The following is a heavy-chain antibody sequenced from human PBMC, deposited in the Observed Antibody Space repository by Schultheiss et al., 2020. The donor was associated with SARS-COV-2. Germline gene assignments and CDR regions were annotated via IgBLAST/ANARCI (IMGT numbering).Heavy chain of an antibody. V-gene: IGHV4-61*02. CDR2: IYTSGST. CDR3: ARDRMGGDPLDY. Sequence: SETLSLTCTVSAGSISSSSYYWSWIRQPAGKGLEWIGRIYTSGSTNYNPSLKSRVTISVDTSKNQFSLKLSSVTAADTAVYYCARDRMGGDPLDYWGQGTLVNVSS. D-gene: IGHD4-17*01. J-gene: IGHJ4*02. CDR1: AGSISSSSYY.